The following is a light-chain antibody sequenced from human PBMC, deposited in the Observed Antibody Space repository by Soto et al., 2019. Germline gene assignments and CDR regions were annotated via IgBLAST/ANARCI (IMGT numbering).Light chain of an antibody. CDR1: QSVSSSY. V-gene: IGKV3D-20*02. CDR3: QQRSNWPRT. Sequence: ESVLTQSPCTLSLSPGERATLSCRASQSVSSSYLAWYQQKPGQAPRLLIYGASSRATGIPDGFSGSGSGTDFTLTISRLEPEDFAVYYCQQRSNWPRTFGQGTKVDIK. CDR2: GAS. J-gene: IGKJ1*01.